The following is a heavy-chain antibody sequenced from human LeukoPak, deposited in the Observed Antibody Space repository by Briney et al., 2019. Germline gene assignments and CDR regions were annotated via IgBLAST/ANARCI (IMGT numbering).Heavy chain of an antibody. D-gene: IGHD5-18*01. Sequence: SETLSLTCAVYGGSFSGYYWSWIRQPPGKGLEWIGEINHSGSTNYNPSLKSRVTISVDTSKNQFSLKLSSVTAADTAVYYCARMLRRGYSYRTYYMDVWGKGTTVTVSS. CDR3: ARMLRRGYSYRTYYMDV. CDR1: GGSFSGYY. J-gene: IGHJ6*03. V-gene: IGHV4-34*01. CDR2: INHSGST.